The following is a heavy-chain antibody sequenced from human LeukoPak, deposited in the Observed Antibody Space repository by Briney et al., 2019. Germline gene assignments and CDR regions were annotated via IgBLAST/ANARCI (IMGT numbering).Heavy chain of an antibody. Sequence: SETLSLTCTVSGGSISSSSYYWGWIRQPPGKGLEWIGSIYYSGSTYYNPSLKSRVTISVDTSRNQFSLKLSSVTAADTAVYYCARQDSSGHDAFDIWGQGTMVTVSS. D-gene: IGHD3-22*01. CDR3: ARQDSSGHDAFDI. CDR2: IYYSGST. V-gene: IGHV4-39*01. CDR1: GGSISSSSYY. J-gene: IGHJ3*02.